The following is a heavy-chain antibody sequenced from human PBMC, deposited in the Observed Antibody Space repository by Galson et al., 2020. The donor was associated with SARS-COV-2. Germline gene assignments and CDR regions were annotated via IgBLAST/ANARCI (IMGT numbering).Heavy chain of an antibody. D-gene: IGHD3-16*01. CDR1: GGSFSGYS. V-gene: IGHV4-34*01. J-gene: IGHJ6*03. CDR2: INSGGDT. CDR3: ARGRQGVVPSPVLGLGPFYSYYYMDV. Sequence: SQTLSLTCAVYGGSFSGYSWTWIRQAPGKGLEWIGEINSGGDTNYSPSLSSQVTLPVDTSRNQFSLKLTSVTAADAALYFCARGRQGVVPSPVLGLGPFYSYYYMDVWGKGTTVTVSS.